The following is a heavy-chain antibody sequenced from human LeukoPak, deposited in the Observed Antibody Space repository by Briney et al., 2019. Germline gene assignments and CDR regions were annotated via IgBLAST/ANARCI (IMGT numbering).Heavy chain of an antibody. Sequence: GGSLRLSCAASGFTFSSYSMNWVRQAPGKGLEWVSSISSSSSYIYYADSVKGRFTISRDNAKNSLYLQINSLRAEDTAVYYCARDMYSSGLYYYYGMDVWGQGTTVTVSS. D-gene: IGHD6-19*01. CDR1: GFTFSSYS. J-gene: IGHJ6*02. CDR2: ISSSSSYI. V-gene: IGHV3-21*01. CDR3: ARDMYSSGLYYYYGMDV.